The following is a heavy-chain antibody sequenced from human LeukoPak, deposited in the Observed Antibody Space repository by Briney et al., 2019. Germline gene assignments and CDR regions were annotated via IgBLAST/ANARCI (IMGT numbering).Heavy chain of an antibody. J-gene: IGHJ4*02. V-gene: IGHV4-34*01. D-gene: IGHD3-16*02. Sequence: PSETLSLTCAVYGGSFSGYYWSWIRQPPGKGLEWIGEINHSGSTNYNPSLKSRVTISVDTSKNQFSLKLSSVTAADTAVYYCARGRPYDYVWGSYRYAFDYWGQGTLVTVSS. CDR3: ARGRPYDYVWGSYRYAFDY. CDR1: GGSFSGYY. CDR2: INHSGST.